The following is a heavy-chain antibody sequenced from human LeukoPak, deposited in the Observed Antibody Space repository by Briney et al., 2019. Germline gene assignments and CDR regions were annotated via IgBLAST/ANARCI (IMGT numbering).Heavy chain of an antibody. CDR1: GGSISSHY. V-gene: IGHV4-59*11. J-gene: IGHJ6*03. CDR3: ARVGWEVRGYYYYMDV. Sequence: SETLSLTCTVSGGSISSHYWSWIRQPPGKGLEWIGYIYYSGSTNYNPPLKSRVTISVDTSKDQFSLKLSSVTAADTAVYYCARVGWEVRGYYYYMDVWGKGTTVTVSS. D-gene: IGHD3-10*01. CDR2: IYYSGST.